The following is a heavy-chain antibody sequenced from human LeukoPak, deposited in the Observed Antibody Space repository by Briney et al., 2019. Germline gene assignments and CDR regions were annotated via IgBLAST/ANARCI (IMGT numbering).Heavy chain of an antibody. CDR3: ARGSDSYFDY. V-gene: IGHV1-18*01. CDR2: ISAYNGNT. D-gene: IGHD6-6*01. Sequence: EASVKVSCKASGYTFTSYGISWVRQAPGQGLEWMGWISAYNGNTNYAQKFQGRVTITRNTSISTAYMELSSLRSEDTAVYYCARGSDSYFDYWGQGTLVTVSA. J-gene: IGHJ4*02. CDR1: GYTFTSYG.